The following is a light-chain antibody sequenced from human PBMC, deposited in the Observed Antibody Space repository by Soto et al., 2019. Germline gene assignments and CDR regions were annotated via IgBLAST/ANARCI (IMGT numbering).Light chain of an antibody. CDR3: LLYYGATQSFV. CDR1: TGSVTIANY. Sequence: QAVVTQEPSLTVSPGGTVTLTCASSTGSVTIANYPTWFQQNPGQAPRPLIYSTSHKHSRTPARFSGSLLGGKAALTLSGVQSEHEADYYCLLYYGATQSFVFGTGTKVTVL. J-gene: IGLJ1*01. CDR2: STS. V-gene: IGLV7-43*01.